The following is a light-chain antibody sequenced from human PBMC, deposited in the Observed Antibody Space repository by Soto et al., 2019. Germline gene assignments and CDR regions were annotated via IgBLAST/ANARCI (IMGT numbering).Light chain of an antibody. CDR1: QSVSSNY. Sequence: EIVLTQSPGTLSLSPGERATLSCRASQSVSSNYLAWYQQKPGQAPRLLIYAASTRATGIPDRFSGSGSGTDFTLTISRLEPEDFAVYYCQQYGRSAWTFGQGTKVDNK. CDR3: QQYGRSAWT. V-gene: IGKV3-20*01. CDR2: AAS. J-gene: IGKJ1*01.